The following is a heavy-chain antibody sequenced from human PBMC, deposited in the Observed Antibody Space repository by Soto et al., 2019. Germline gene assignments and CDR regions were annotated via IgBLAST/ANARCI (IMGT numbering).Heavy chain of an antibody. CDR3: AREGQYYYGPAGHFDY. CDR2: ISYDGSNK. D-gene: IGHD3-10*01. J-gene: IGHJ4*02. V-gene: IGHV3-30-3*01. CDR1: GFTFSSYA. Sequence: QVQLVESGGGVVQPGRSPRLSCAASGFTFSSYAMHWVRQAPGKGLEWVAVISYDGSNKYYADSVKGRFTISRDNSKNTLYLQMNSLRAEDTAVYYCAREGQYYYGPAGHFDYWGQGTLVTVSS.